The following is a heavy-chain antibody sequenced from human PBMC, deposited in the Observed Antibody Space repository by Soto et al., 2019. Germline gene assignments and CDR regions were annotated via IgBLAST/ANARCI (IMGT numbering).Heavy chain of an antibody. CDR2: IDPPQSEV. CDR3: GRQYSSGFMEV. J-gene: IGHJ6*02. V-gene: IGHV5-10-1*01. D-gene: IGHD3-22*01. CDR1: GYTFTSYY. Sequence: GESLKISCQASGYTFTSYYISWVRQMSGKGLEWIGRIDPPQSEVIYSSSFQGHVAISSDRSVNTAYLHWSSLKASDSGIYYCGRQYSSGFMEVWGQGPTVTVSS.